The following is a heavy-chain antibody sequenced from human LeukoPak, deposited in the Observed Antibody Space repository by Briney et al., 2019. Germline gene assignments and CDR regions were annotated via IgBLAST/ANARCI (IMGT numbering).Heavy chain of an antibody. D-gene: IGHD1-7*01. Sequence: LTGGSLRLSCAASGFTFSSYGMHWVRQAPGKGLEWVAVISYDGSNKYYADSVKGRFTISRDNSKNTLYLQMNSLRAEDTAVYYCAKDWVFARYNWNYVSVGFDYWGQGTLVTVSS. V-gene: IGHV3-30*18. CDR2: ISYDGSNK. CDR3: AKDWVFARYNWNYVSVGFDY. CDR1: GFTFSSYG. J-gene: IGHJ4*02.